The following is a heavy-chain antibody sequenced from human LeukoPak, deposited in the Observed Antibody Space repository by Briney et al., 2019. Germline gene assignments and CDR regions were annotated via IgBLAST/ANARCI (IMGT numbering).Heavy chain of an antibody. J-gene: IGHJ5*02. CDR3: ARGPPEYCSGGSCYSGRNWIDP. CDR2: INPNSGGA. CDR1: GYILTGYY. Sequence: ASVKVSCKASGYILTGYYMHWVRQAPGQGLEWLGWINPNSGGADSAQKFQGRVTMTRDTSTSTVYMALSRLRSDDTAVYYCARGPPEYCSGGSCYSGRNWIDPWGQGTLVTVSS. V-gene: IGHV1-2*02. D-gene: IGHD2-15*01.